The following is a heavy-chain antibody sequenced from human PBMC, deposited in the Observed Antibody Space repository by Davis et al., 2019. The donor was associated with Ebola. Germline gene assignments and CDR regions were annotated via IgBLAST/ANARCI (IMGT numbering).Heavy chain of an antibody. CDR2: INPNSGGT. Sequence: ASVTVSCKASGYTFTGYYMHWVRQAPGQGLEWMGWINPNSGGTNYAQKFQGRVTMTRDTSISTAYMELSRLRSDDTAVYYCARVTAVRFLEWLTRPPTPYDAFDIWGQGTMVAVSS. J-gene: IGHJ3*02. CDR1: GYTFTGYY. D-gene: IGHD3-3*01. CDR3: ARVTAVRFLEWLTRPPTPYDAFDI. V-gene: IGHV1-2*02.